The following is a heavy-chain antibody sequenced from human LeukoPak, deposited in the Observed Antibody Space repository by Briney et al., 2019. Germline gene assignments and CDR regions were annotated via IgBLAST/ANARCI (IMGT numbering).Heavy chain of an antibody. D-gene: IGHD2-2*01. Sequence: PGGSLRLSCAASGFSFSSYGMRWVRQDPGKGLEWVGDIWYDGSHTYYADSVKGRFTISRDNSMNTLYMQMNSLRGEDAAVYYCVRGGYCSGTSCAHYDGMDVWGQGTTVTVSS. J-gene: IGHJ6*02. CDR2: IWYDGSHT. CDR3: VRGGYCSGTSCAHYDGMDV. V-gene: IGHV3-33*01. CDR1: GFSFSSYG.